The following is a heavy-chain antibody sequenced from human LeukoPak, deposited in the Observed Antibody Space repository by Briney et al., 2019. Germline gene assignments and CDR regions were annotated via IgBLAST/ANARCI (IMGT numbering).Heavy chain of an antibody. V-gene: IGHV3-23*01. CDR1: GFTFSSYA. CDR3: AKDRDYGDYNEYFQH. J-gene: IGHJ1*01. D-gene: IGHD4-17*01. CDR2: ISGSGGST. Sequence: GGSLRLSCAASGFTFSSYAMSWVRQAPGKGLEWVSAISGSGGSTYYADSAKGRFTISRDNSKNTLYLQMNSLRAEDTAVYYCAKDRDYGDYNEYFQHWGQGTLVTVSS.